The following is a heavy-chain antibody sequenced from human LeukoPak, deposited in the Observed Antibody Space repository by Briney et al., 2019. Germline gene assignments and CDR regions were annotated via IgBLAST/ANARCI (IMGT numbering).Heavy chain of an antibody. J-gene: IGHJ6*03. CDR1: GGSISSSSYY. CDR2: IYYSVST. CDR3: ARTRSDFWSGYYYYYYMNV. V-gene: IGHV4-39*01. Sequence: SETLSLTCTVSGGSISSSSYYWGWIRQPPGKGLEWIGSIYYSVSTYYNPSLKSRVTISVDTSKNQFSMKLSSVTAADTAVYYCARTRSDFWSGYYYYYYMNVWGKGTTVTVSS. D-gene: IGHD3-3*01.